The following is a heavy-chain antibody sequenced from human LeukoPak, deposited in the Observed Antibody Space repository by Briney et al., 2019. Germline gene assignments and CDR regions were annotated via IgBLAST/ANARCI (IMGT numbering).Heavy chain of an antibody. CDR1: GVSFNSYA. V-gene: IGHV3-23*01. D-gene: IGHD6-13*01. CDR3: AKDSSAWYFYFDS. Sequence: PGGSLRLSCAGSGVSFNSYALHWVRQAPGKGLGWVSGISGLGDKQYYADSVKGRFTISRDNSKNIVYLDMSSLRVEETGIYYCAKDSSAWYFYFDSWGQGTPVTVSS. CDR2: ISGLGDKQ. J-gene: IGHJ4*01.